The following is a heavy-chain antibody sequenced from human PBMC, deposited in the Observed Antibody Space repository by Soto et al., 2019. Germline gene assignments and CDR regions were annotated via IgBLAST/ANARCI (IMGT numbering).Heavy chain of an antibody. Sequence: SVKVSCKASGFTFTSSAMQWVRQARGQRLEWIGWIVVGSGNTNYAQKFQERVTITRDMSTSTAYMELSSLRSEDTAVYYCAADGINCSGGSCSLDYWGQGTLVTVSS. D-gene: IGHD2-15*01. CDR3: AADGINCSGGSCSLDY. CDR1: GFTFTSSA. J-gene: IGHJ4*02. CDR2: IVVGSGNT. V-gene: IGHV1-58*02.